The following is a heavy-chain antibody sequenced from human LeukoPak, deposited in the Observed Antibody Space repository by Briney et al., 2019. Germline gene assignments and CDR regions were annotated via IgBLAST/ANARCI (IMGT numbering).Heavy chain of an antibody. CDR2: LSFNGVNA. D-gene: IGHD5-24*01. V-gene: IGHV3-30*18. Sequence: PGTSLRLSCAASGFSFSNYGMHWVRQAPGMELEWVAVLSFNGVNAYYADSVRGRFTVSRENSRNYLQMNSLRAEDTAVYFCAKDRVGPGSYNYIMDVWGQGTTVTVSS. CDR1: GFSFSNYG. CDR3: AKDRVGPGSYNYIMDV. J-gene: IGHJ6*02.